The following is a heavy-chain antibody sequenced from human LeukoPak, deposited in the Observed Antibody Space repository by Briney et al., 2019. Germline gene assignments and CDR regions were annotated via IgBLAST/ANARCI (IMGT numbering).Heavy chain of an antibody. Sequence: GESLKISCQGSGYDFTIYWIAWVRQMPGKGLEWMGVIYPGDSDTRYSPSFEGQVTISVDKSINTAYLQWGSLKASDTAMYYCARQVARGYSPDYWGQGTLVTVSS. V-gene: IGHV5-51*01. CDR2: IYPGDSDT. CDR3: ARQVARGYSPDY. CDR1: GYDFTIYW. D-gene: IGHD3-10*01. J-gene: IGHJ4*02.